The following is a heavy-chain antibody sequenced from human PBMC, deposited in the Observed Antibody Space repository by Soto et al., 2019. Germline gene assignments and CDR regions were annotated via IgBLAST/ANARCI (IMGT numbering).Heavy chain of an antibody. CDR1: GFTFSNYR. Sequence: EVQLVESGGGLVQPGGSLRLSCAASGFTFSNYRLSWVRQAPGKGLEWVANLNQDGSEEYYVDSVKGRFTISRDNAKNSLYLQMRGLRAEDTAVYYCARDKKGYSYGMYYYYAGMDVWGQGTTVIVSS. J-gene: IGHJ6*02. V-gene: IGHV3-7*03. CDR2: LNQDGSEE. CDR3: ARDKKGYSYGMYYYYAGMDV. D-gene: IGHD5-18*01.